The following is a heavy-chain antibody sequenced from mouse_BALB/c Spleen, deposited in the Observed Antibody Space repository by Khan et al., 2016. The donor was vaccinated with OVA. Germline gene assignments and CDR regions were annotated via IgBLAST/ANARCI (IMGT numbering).Heavy chain of an antibody. CDR1: GFSLTTYG. CDR3: AKLRIYSFDY. CDR2: IWGDAST. J-gene: IGHJ2*01. Sequence: QVQLKQSGPGLVAPSQSLSISCTASGFSLTTYGVSWIRQPPGKGLEWLGLIWGDASTHSHSALFSRLSTCTDNSKTQVFLELNSLQTDDTTTYYCAKLRIYSFDYWGQGTTLTVSS. V-gene: IGHV2-3*01.